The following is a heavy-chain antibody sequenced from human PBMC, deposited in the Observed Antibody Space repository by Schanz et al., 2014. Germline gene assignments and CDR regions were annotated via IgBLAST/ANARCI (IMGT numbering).Heavy chain of an antibody. J-gene: IGHJ6*02. CDR2: INLSGGST. Sequence: QVQLVQSGAEVKKPGASVKVSCKASGYTFTSYGISWVRQAPGQGLEWMGIINLSGGSTNNAQKFQGRLTMTRDTSASTVYMELSSLRSEDTAVYYCARDGGEVGRGVSEAVNHYYYGVDVWGQGTTVTVSS. CDR1: GYTFTSYG. V-gene: IGHV1-46*03. D-gene: IGHD3-10*01. CDR3: ARDGGEVGRGVSEAVNHYYYGVDV.